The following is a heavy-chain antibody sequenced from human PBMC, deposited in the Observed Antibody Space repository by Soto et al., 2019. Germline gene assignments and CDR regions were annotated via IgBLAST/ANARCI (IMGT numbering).Heavy chain of an antibody. CDR1: GYIFTTYW. CDR3: AKVYYDRSGNPQGGFDY. J-gene: IGHJ4*02. V-gene: IGHV5-51*01. D-gene: IGHD3-22*01. CDR2: IYPGDSDT. Sequence: GESLKISCKVSGYIFTTYWIGWVRQMPGKGLEWMGVIYPGDSDTKYSPSFQGQVTISADKSTSTAYLQWSSLKASDTAMCYCAKVYYDRSGNPQGGFDYWGQGTPVTVSS.